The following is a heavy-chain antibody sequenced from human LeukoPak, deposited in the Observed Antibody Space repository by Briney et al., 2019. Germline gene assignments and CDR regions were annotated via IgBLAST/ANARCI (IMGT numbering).Heavy chain of an antibody. CDR1: GFTFSSYA. D-gene: IGHD2-15*01. Sequence: GGSLRLSCAASGFTFSSYAMSWVRPAPGKGLEWVSAISGSGGSTYYADSVKGRFTISRDNSKNTLYLQMNSLRAEDTAVYYCAKTRRNAFAGRYCSGGSCYSFDYWGQGTLVTVSS. V-gene: IGHV3-23*01. J-gene: IGHJ4*02. CDR2: ISGSGGST. CDR3: AKTRRNAFAGRYCSGGSCYSFDY.